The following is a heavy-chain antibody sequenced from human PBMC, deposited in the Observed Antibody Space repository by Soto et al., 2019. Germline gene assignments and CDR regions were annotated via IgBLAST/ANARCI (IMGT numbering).Heavy chain of an antibody. CDR3: ARRSWGSGGMGV. V-gene: IGHV4-39*01. J-gene: IGHJ6*02. CDR1: GASINRCSFH. D-gene: IGHD7-27*01. Sequence: SETLSLTCTVSGASINRCSFHWVWSRQPPGKGLEWIGSIYHSGSTYYNSSLKSRVTISLDTSKNQFSLKLNSVTAADTAVYFCARRSWGSGGMGVWGRGTTVTVSS. CDR2: IYHSGST.